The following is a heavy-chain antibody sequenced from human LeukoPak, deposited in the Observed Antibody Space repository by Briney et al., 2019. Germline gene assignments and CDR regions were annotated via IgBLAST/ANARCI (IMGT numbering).Heavy chain of an antibody. Sequence: PGGTLRLSCAASGFTFSGYEMNWVRQAPGKGLEWVSSISSIGSTIYFADSVKGRFTISRDKANNSLYLQMNSLRAEDTAVYFCVRVGAYSSSWYGYWGRGTLVTVSS. V-gene: IGHV3-48*03. CDR3: VRVGAYSSSWYGY. J-gene: IGHJ4*02. CDR2: ISSIGSTI. CDR1: GFTFSGYE. D-gene: IGHD6-13*01.